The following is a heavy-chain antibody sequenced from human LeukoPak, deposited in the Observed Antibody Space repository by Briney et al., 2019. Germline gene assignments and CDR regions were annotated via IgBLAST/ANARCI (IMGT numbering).Heavy chain of an antibody. CDR2: IYYSGST. CDR3: ARDPIAAAEPIDY. D-gene: IGHD6-13*01. CDR1: GGSISSGDYY. Sequence: SETLSLTCTVSGGSISSGDYYWSWIRQPPGKGLEWIGYIYYSGSTYYNPSLKSRLTISVDTSKNQFSLKLTSVTAADTAVYYCARDPIAAAEPIDYWGQGTLVTVSS. J-gene: IGHJ4*02. V-gene: IGHV4-30-4*01.